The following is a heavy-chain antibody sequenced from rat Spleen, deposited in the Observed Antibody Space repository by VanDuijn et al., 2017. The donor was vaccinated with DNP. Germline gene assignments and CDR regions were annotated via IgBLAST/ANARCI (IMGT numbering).Heavy chain of an antibody. Sequence: EVQLAESGGGLVQPGRSLKLSCAASGFNFNDYWMAWIRQAPGKGLEWVASITNTGGRTYYPDSVKGRFTISRDNAKSTLYLQMDSLRSEDTATYYCSRARGYPGIRIFFDYWGQGVMVTVSS. CDR1: GFNFNDYW. CDR3: SRARGYPGIRIFFDY. CDR2: ITNTGGRT. D-gene: IGHD1-4*01. V-gene: IGHV5-31*01. J-gene: IGHJ2*01.